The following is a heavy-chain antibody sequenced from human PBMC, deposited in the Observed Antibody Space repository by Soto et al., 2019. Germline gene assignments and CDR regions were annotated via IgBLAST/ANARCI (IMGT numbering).Heavy chain of an antibody. Sequence: GGSLRLSCAASGFTFSSCAMGWVCQAPGKGLEWVSSISVNGGSTYYADSVKGRFTISRDNSKNILYLHMISLRAEDTAVYYCAKERNSWYSSGSDSWGQGTLVTVSS. J-gene: IGHJ4*02. CDR2: ISVNGGST. D-gene: IGHD2-15*01. CDR3: AKERNSWYSSGSDS. CDR1: GFTFSSCA. V-gene: IGHV3-23*01.